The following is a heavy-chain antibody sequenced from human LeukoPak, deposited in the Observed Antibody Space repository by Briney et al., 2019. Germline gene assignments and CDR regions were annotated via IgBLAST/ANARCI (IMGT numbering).Heavy chain of an antibody. V-gene: IGHV4-59*01. D-gene: IGHD1-26*01. Sequence: SETLSLTCTVSGGSISSYYWSWIRQPPGKGLEWVGYIYYSGSTNYNPSLKKRVTISVDTYKNRSSQKLSSVTAADTAVYYCARGGWGAPGAFDIWGQGTMVTVSS. CDR3: ARGGWGAPGAFDI. CDR1: GGSISSYY. J-gene: IGHJ3*02. CDR2: IYYSGST.